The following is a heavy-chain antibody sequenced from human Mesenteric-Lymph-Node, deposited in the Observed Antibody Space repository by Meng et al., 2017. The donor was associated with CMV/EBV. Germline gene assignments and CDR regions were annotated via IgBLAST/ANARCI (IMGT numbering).Heavy chain of an antibody. CDR2: INHSGST. Sequence: TCAVYGGSFSGYYWSWIRQTPGKGLEWIGEINHSGSTNYNPSLKSRVTISVDTSKNQFSLKVSSVSAADTAVYYCAGSSDTSMVASDYWGQGTLVTVSS. D-gene: IGHD5-18*01. V-gene: IGHV4-34*01. J-gene: IGHJ4*02. CDR1: GGSFSGYY. CDR3: AGSSDTSMVASDY.